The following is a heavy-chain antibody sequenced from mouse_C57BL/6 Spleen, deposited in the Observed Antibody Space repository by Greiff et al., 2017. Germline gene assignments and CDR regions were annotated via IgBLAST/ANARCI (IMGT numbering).Heavy chain of an antibody. J-gene: IGHJ2*01. Sequence: VQLKQSGPELVKPGASVKISCKASGYSFTGYYMNWVKQSPEKSLEWIGEINPSTGGTTYNQKFKAKATLTVDKSSSTAYMQLQSLTSEDSAVYYCARAYYYDSSYFDYWGQGTTLTVSS. CDR2: INPSTGGT. CDR3: ARAYYYDSSYFDY. CDR1: GYSFTGYY. V-gene: IGHV1-42*01. D-gene: IGHD1-1*01.